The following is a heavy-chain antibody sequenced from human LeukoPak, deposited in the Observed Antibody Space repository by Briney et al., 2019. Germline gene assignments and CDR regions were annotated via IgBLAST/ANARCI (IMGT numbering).Heavy chain of an antibody. CDR3: AREEDGYDSSGYAFDP. V-gene: IGHV3-48*03. D-gene: IGHD3-22*01. Sequence: PGGSLRLSCAASGFTFSSYEMNWVRQAPGKGLEWVSYISSSGSTIYYADSVKGRFTISIDNAENSLYLQMNSLRAEDTAVYYCAREEDGYDSSGYAFDPWGQGTLVTVSS. CDR1: GFTFSSYE. CDR2: ISSSGSTI. J-gene: IGHJ5*02.